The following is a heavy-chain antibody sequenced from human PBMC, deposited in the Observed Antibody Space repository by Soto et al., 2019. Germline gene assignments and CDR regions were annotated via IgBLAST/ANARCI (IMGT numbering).Heavy chain of an antibody. V-gene: IGHV3-23*01. J-gene: IGHJ6*02. CDR1: GFTFSSYA. CDR2: ISGSGGST. CDR3: AKDRLALVRGGWDYGMDV. D-gene: IGHD3-10*01. Sequence: EVQLLESGGGLVQPGGSLRLSCAASGFTFSSYAMSWVRQAPGKGLEWVSAISGSGGSTYYADSVKGRFTISRDNSKNRLYLQMNSLRAEDTAVYYCAKDRLALVRGGWDYGMDVWGQGTTVTVSS.